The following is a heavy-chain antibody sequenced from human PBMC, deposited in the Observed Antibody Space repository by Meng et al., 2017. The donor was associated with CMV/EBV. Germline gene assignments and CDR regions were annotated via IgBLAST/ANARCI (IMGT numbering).Heavy chain of an antibody. CDR1: GFTFSSYW. D-gene: IGHD3-3*01. Sequence: GGSLRLSCAASGFTFSSYWMSWVRQAPGKGLEWVANIKQDGSEKYYVDSVKGRFTISRDNAKNSLYLQVNSLRAEDTAVYYCARMIFGVVIWYNWLDPWGQGTLVTVSS. CDR2: IKQDGSEK. J-gene: IGHJ5*02. CDR3: ARMIFGVVIWYNWLDP. V-gene: IGHV3-7*01.